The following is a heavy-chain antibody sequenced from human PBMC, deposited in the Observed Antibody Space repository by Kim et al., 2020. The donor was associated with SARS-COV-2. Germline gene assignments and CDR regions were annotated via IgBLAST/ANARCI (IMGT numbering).Heavy chain of an antibody. D-gene: IGHD3-3*01. CDR2: IKSKTDGGTT. CDR3: TTTRYDFWSGYYSLFDY. CDR1: GFTFSNAW. J-gene: IGHJ4*02. Sequence: GGSLRLSCAASGFTFSNAWMSWVRQAPGKGLEWVGRIKSKTDGGTTDYAAPVKGRFTISRDDSKNTLYLQMNSLKTEDTAVYYCTTTRYDFWSGYYSLFDYWGQGTLVTVSS. V-gene: IGHV3-15*01.